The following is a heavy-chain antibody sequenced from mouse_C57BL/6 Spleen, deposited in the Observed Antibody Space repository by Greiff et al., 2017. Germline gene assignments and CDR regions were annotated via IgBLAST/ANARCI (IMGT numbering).Heavy chain of an antibody. Sequence: EVKLMESGGGLVKPGGSLKLSCAASGFTFSSYAISWVRQTPEKRLEWVATISDGGSYTYYPDNVKGRFTISRDNAKNNLYLQMSHLKSEDTAMYYCARDHSNAAMDYWGQGTSVTVSS. CDR1: GFTFSSYA. CDR2: ISDGGSYT. D-gene: IGHD2-5*01. V-gene: IGHV5-4*01. CDR3: ARDHSNAAMDY. J-gene: IGHJ4*01.